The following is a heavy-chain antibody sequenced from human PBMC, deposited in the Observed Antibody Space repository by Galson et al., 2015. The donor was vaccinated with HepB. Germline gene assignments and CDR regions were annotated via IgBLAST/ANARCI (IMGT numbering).Heavy chain of an antibody. J-gene: IGHJ3*02. CDR3: ARDSEVAGTAQGAFDI. CDR1: GYTFTSYY. D-gene: IGHD6-19*01. Sequence: SVKVSCKASGYTFTSYYMHWVRQAPGQGLEWMGIINPSGGSTSYAQKFQGRVTMTRDTSTSTVYMELSSLRSEDTAVYYCARDSEVAGTAQGAFDIWGQGTMVTVSS. V-gene: IGHV1-46*01. CDR2: INPSGGST.